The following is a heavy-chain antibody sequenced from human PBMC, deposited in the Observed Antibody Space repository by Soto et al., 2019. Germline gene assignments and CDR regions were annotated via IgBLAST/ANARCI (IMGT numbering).Heavy chain of an antibody. CDR3: VRDYFGPGPY. J-gene: IGHJ4*01. D-gene: IGHD3-10*01. CDR2: IKEDGTQT. Sequence: GGSLRLSCVVSGFSLSGFWMSWVRQAPGKGLEWVANIKEDGTQTYYVDSVKGRFTISRGNAKNSLFLQMNSLRVKDTAVYYCVRDYFGPGPYWGQGTLVTVSS. V-gene: IGHV3-7*04. CDR1: GFSLSGFW.